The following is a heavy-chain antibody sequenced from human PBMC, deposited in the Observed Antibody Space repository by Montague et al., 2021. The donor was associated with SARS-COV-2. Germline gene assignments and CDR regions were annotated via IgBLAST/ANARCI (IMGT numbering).Heavy chain of an antibody. D-gene: IGHD3-10*01. CDR1: GGSFSTYS. CDR3: ARLGDGVVPSPILGVGPYYSYYYMDV. CDR2: IHHGGST. Sequence: SETLSLTCAVYGGSFSTYSWNWIRQPPGKGLEWIGEIHHGGSTNXNPSFKSRVTISADTSKNQFSLKLTSVAAADTAVYYCARLGDGVVPSPILGVGPYYSYYYMDVWGKGTTVTVSS. V-gene: IGHV4-34*01. J-gene: IGHJ6*03.